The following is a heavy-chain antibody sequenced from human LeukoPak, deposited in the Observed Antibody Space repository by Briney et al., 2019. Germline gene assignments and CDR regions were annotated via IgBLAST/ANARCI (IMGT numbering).Heavy chain of an antibody. J-gene: IGHJ4*02. V-gene: IGHV3-21*06. CDR1: GFTFSNYN. Sequence: KPGGSLRLSCAASGFTFSNYNMNWVRQAPGKGLEWVSSISSSTGYIYHADSVKGRFTISRDNAKNSLYLQMNSLGAEDTALYYCARGEYYFDYWGQGTLVTVSS. CDR2: ISSSTGYI. CDR3: ARGEYYFDY.